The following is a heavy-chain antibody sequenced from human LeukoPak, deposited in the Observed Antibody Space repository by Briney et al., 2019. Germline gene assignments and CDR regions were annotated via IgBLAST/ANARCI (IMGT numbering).Heavy chain of an antibody. Sequence: PSETLSLTCTVSGGSISSYYWSWIRQPPGKGLEGIGYIYYSGSTNYNPSLKSRVTISVDTSKNQFSLKLRSVTAADTAVYYCASLSYCSSTSCYVGYFDYWGQGTLVTVSS. CDR3: ASLSYCSSTSCYVGYFDY. D-gene: IGHD2-2*01. J-gene: IGHJ4*02. CDR1: GGSISSYY. CDR2: IYYSGST. V-gene: IGHV4-59*08.